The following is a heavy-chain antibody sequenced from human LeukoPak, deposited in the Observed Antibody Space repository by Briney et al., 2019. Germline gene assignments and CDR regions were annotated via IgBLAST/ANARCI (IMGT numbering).Heavy chain of an antibody. CDR2: ISWNSGTL. J-gene: IGHJ5*02. CDR1: GFTFDDYA. D-gene: IGHD3-10*01. V-gene: IGHV3-9*01. CDR3: AKGPSGTGTYTDNWLDR. Sequence: GGSLRLSCAASGFTFDDYAMHWVRQAPGKGPEWVSGISWNSGTLGYADSVKGRFTISRDNAKNSLYLQMSSLRAEDTALYYCAKGPSGTGTYTDNWLDRWGQGTLVIVSS.